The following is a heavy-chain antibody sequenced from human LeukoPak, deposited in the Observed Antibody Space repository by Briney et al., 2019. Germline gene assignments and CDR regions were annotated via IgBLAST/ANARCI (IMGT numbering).Heavy chain of an antibody. CDR1: GFTFSHYG. D-gene: IGHD4-17*01. V-gene: IGHV3-23*01. CDR2: ISGSGYST. J-gene: IGHJ6*03. CDR3: AKSYGDDPDYYYYMDV. Sequence: GGSLRLSCAASGFTFSHYGMSWVRQAPGKGLEWVSAISGSGYSTYYADSVKGRFTISRDNSKNTLYLQMNSLRAEDTAVYYCAKSYGDDPDYYYYMDVWGKGTTVTISS.